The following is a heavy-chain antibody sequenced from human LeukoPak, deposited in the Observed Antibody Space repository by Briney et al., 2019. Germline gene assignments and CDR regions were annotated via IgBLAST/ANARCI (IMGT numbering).Heavy chain of an antibody. CDR2: IYYSGST. D-gene: IGHD3-3*01. J-gene: IGHJ6*02. V-gene: IGHV4-39*01. Sequence: PSETLSLTCTVSGGSISSSSYYWGWIRQPPGKGLEWIGSIYYSGSTYYNPSLKSRVTISVDTSKNQFSLKLSSVTAADTAVYYCARHKGDFVMDYGMDVWGQGTTVTVSS. CDR3: ARHKGDFVMDYGMDV. CDR1: GGSISSSSYY.